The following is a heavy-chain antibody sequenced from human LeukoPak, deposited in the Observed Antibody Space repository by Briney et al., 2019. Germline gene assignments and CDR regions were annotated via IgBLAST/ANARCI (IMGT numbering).Heavy chain of an antibody. V-gene: IGHV3-30*18. CDR2: ISYDGTNK. Sequence: GGSLRLSCAASGFTFSNYDMHWVRQAPGKGLEWVAVISYDGTNKYYADSVKGRFTISRDNSKSTLYLQMNSLRAEDTAVYYCAKENDFVYWGQGTLVAVSS. CDR1: GFTFSNYD. D-gene: IGHD3-3*01. CDR3: AKENDFVY. J-gene: IGHJ4*02.